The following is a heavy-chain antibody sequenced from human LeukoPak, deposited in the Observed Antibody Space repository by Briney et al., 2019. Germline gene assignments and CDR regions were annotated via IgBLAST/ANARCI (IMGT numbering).Heavy chain of an antibody. CDR3: ARDEVPPSSSWAFLDY. CDR1: GFTFSSYA. CDR2: ISYDGSNK. V-gene: IGHV3-30-3*01. Sequence: GGSLRLSCAASGFTFSSYAMHWVRQAPGKGLEWVAVISYDGSNKYYADSVKGRFTISRDNSKNTLYLQMNRLRAEDTAVYYCARDEVPPSSSWAFLDYWGQGTLVTVSS. D-gene: IGHD6-13*01. J-gene: IGHJ4*02.